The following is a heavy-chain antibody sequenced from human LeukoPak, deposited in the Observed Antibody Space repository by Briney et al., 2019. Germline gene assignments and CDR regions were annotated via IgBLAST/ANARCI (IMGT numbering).Heavy chain of an antibody. CDR3: ARARIAVAVRARSYWFDP. V-gene: IGHV4-34*01. CDR2: INHSGST. Sequence: PSETLSLTCAVYGGSFSGYYWSWIRQPPGKGLEWIGEINHSGSTNYNPSLKSRVTISVDTSKNQFSLKLSSVTAADTAVYYCARARIAVAVRARSYWFDPWGQGTLVTVSS. D-gene: IGHD6-19*01. J-gene: IGHJ5*02. CDR1: GGSFSGYY.